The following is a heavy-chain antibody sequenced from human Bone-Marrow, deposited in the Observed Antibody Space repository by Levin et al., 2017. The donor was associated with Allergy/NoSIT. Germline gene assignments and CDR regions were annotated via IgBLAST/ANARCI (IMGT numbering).Heavy chain of an antibody. V-gene: IGHV4-4*07. Sequence: KSSETLSLTCTVSGGSISSYYWSWIRQPAGKGLEWIGRIYTSEISYYNPSLKSRVTMSVDTSKNQISLKLNSVTAADTAVYYCARGGDLMDYWGQGTLVTVSS. CDR3: ARGGDLMDY. CDR1: GGSISSYY. D-gene: IGHD2-21*02. CDR2: IYTSEIS. J-gene: IGHJ4*02.